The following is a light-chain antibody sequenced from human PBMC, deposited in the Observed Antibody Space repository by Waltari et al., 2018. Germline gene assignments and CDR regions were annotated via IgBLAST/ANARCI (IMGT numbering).Light chain of an antibody. V-gene: IGKV3-20*01. J-gene: IGKJ2*01. Sequence: EIVLTQSPGTLSLSPGERATLSCRASQSVSGSYLAWYQQKPGQAPRLLIFHASSRATGIPDRFSGSGSGTDFTLTISRLAPEDFAVYYCQQYGTSQGDTFGQGTKLEIK. CDR1: QSVSGSY. CDR3: QQYGTSQGDT. CDR2: HAS.